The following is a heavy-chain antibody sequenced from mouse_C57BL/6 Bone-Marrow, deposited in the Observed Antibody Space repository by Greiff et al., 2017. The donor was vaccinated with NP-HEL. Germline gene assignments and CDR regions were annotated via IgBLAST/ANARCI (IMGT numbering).Heavy chain of an antibody. CDR2: SRNKANDYTT. J-gene: IGHJ1*03. D-gene: IGHD1-1*01. Sequence: EVKLVESGGGLVQSGRSLRLSCATSGFTFSDFYMEWVRQAPGKGLEWIAASRNKANDYTTEYSASVKGRFIVSRDTSQSILYLQMNALRAEDTAIYYCARDPTTVHWYFDVWGTGTTVTVSS. V-gene: IGHV7-1*01. CDR3: ARDPTTVHWYFDV. CDR1: GFTFSDFY.